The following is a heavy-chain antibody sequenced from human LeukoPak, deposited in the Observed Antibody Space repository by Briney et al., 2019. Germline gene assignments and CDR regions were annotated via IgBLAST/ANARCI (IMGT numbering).Heavy chain of an antibody. Sequence: ASVKVSCKASGYTFTGYYMHWVRQAPGQGLEWMGWINPNSGGTNYAQKFQGRVTMTRDTSISTAYMELSRLRSDDTAVYYCARENPRWELLRSHYYGMDVWGQGTTVTVSS. D-gene: IGHD1-26*01. CDR3: ARENPRWELLRSHYYGMDV. J-gene: IGHJ6*02. V-gene: IGHV1-2*02. CDR1: GYTFTGYY. CDR2: INPNSGGT.